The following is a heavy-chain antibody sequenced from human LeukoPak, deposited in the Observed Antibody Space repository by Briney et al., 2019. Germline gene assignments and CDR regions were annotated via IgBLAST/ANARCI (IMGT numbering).Heavy chain of an antibody. CDR1: GFTFSSYA. V-gene: IGHV3-23*01. J-gene: IGHJ3*02. CDR2: ISGSGGST. CDR3: AKDQRFQRAFDI. Sequence: GGSLRLSCAASGFTFSSYAMSWVRQAPGKGLEWVSAISGSGGSTYYADPVKGRFTISRDNSKNTLYLQMNSLRAEDTAVYYCAKDQRFQRAFDIWGQGTMVTVSS. D-gene: IGHD2-2*01.